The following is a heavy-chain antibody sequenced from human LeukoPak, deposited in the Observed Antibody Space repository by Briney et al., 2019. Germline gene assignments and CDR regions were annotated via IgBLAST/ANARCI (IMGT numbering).Heavy chain of an antibody. V-gene: IGHV1-8*01. Sequence: GASERVSCKTSGYTFTNLDINWLRQTPGQGLEWMWCMTPNSGDTGYAQKFQGRVRMTRDIFKSTDYTEMRSLRSEDTALSYCASNHPTTVDFYYWGLGTLVTVS. CDR1: GYTFTNLD. CDR2: MTPNSGDT. CDR3: ASNHPTTVDFYY. D-gene: IGHD1-14*01. J-gene: IGHJ4*02.